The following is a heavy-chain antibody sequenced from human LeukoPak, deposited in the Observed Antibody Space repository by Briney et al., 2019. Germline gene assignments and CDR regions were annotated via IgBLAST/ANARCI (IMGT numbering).Heavy chain of an antibody. CDR1: GFTFSSYS. J-gene: IGHJ4*02. CDR2: ISSSSSYI. CDR3: ARDPSTMYNSVSYGDY. Sequence: GGSLRLSCAASGFTFSSYSMNWVRQAPGKGLEWVSSISSSSSYIYYADSVKGRFTISRDNAKNSLYLQMNSLRAEDTAVYYCARDPSTMYNSVSYGDYWGRGPPVRVSS. V-gene: IGHV3-21*01. D-gene: IGHD1-26*01.